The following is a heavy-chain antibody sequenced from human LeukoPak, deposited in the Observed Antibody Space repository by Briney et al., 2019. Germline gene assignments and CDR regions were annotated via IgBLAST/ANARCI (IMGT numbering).Heavy chain of an antibody. J-gene: IGHJ4*02. CDR2: IIPIFGTA. CDR3: ARGWVGGRGYSYRFLDY. Sequence: ASVKVSCKASGGTVSSYAISWVRQAPGQGLEWKGGIIPIFGTANYAQKFQGRVTITADKSTSTAYMELSSLRSEDTAVYYCARGWVGGRGYSYRFLDYWGQGTLVTVSS. V-gene: IGHV1-69*06. CDR1: GGTVSSYA. D-gene: IGHD5-18*01.